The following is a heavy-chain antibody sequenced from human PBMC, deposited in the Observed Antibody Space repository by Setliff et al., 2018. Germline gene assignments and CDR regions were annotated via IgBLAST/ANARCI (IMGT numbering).Heavy chain of an antibody. CDR3: ARGYSSSWQSRMGFDP. V-gene: IGHV1-18*01. CDR2: ISAYNGNT. J-gene: IGHJ5*02. Sequence: ASVKVSCKASGGIFNSFSITWVRQAPGQGLEWMGWISAYNGNTNYAQKLQGRVTMTTDTSTSTAYMELRSLRSDDTAVYYCARGYSSSWQSRMGFDPWGQGTLVTVSS. D-gene: IGHD6-13*01. CDR1: GGIFNSFS.